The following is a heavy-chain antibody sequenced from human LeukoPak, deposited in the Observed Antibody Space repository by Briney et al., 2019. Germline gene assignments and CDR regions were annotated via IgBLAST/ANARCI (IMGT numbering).Heavy chain of an antibody. J-gene: IGHJ4*02. CDR3: ARDSVAGTQSFDY. CDR1: GFTFSSYS. CDR2: ISSSSSYI. Sequence: GGSLRLSCAASGFTFSSYSMNWVRQAPGKGLEWVSSISSSSSYIYYADSVKGRFTISRDNAKSSLYLQMNSLRAEDTAVYYCARDSVAGTQSFDYWGQGTLVTVSS. D-gene: IGHD6-19*01. V-gene: IGHV3-21*01.